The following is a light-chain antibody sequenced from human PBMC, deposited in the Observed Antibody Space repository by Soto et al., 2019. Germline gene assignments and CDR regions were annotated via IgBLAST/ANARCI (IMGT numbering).Light chain of an antibody. CDR1: QSVGTY. V-gene: IGKV3-11*01. Sequence: EILLTQSPATLSLSPGERATLSCRASQSVGTYLAWYQQQPGQAPRLLIYDASNRATGIPARFSGSGSGTDFTITISGLEPEDFAVYYCQKRTNWPPLTFGGGTKVEIK. CDR3: QKRTNWPPLT. J-gene: IGKJ4*01. CDR2: DAS.